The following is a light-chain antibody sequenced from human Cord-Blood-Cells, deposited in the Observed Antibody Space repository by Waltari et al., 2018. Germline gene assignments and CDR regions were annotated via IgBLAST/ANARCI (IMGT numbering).Light chain of an antibody. CDR2: WAS. CDR3: QQYYSTPT. CDR1: QSVLYSSNNKNY. J-gene: IGKJ2*01. Sequence: DIVMTQSPDSLAVSLGERATINCKSSQSVLYSSNNKNYLAWYQQKPGQPHKLLIYWASTREAGVPDRFSGSGSVTDFTLTISSLQAADVAVYYCQQYYSTPTFGQGIKLEIK. V-gene: IGKV4-1*01.